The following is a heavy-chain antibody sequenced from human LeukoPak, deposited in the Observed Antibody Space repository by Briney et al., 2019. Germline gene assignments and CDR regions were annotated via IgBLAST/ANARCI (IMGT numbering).Heavy chain of an antibody. CDR1: GFTFSSYA. V-gene: IGHV3-30-3*01. J-gene: IGHJ6*02. D-gene: IGHD6-19*01. CDR2: ISYDGSNK. Sequence: GGSLRLSCAASGFTFSSYAMHWVRQAPGKGLEWVAFISYDGSNKYYADSVEGRFTISRDTSKNTLYLQMNRLRAQDTAVYYCARDRWEQWLVDYYYGMDVWGQGTTVTVSS. CDR3: ARDRWEQWLVDYYYGMDV.